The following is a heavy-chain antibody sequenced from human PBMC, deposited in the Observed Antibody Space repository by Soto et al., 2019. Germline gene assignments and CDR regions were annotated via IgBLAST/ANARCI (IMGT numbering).Heavy chain of an antibody. CDR2: IRSKANSYAT. D-gene: IGHD3-10*01. V-gene: IGHV3-73*02. J-gene: IGHJ4*02. CDR1: GFTFSGSA. CDR3: TIITIVRGAYLDY. Sequence: EVQLVESGGGLVQPGGSLKLSCAASGFTFSGSAMHWVRQASGKGLEWVGRIRSKANSYATAYAASVKGRFTISRDDSKNTAYLQMKSLKTEDTAVYYCTIITIVRGAYLDYWGQGTLVTVSS.